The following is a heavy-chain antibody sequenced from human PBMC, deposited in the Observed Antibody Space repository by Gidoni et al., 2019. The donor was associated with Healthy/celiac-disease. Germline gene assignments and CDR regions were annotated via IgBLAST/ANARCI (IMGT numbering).Heavy chain of an antibody. V-gene: IGHV4-34*01. CDR3: AGGYSSSWWATNYYYYGMDV. CDR1: GGSFSGYY. J-gene: IGHJ6*02. Sequence: QVQLQQWGAGLLKPSETLSLTCAVYGGSFSGYYWSWIRQPPGKGLEWIGEINHSGSTNYNPSLKSRVTISVYTSKNQFSLKLSSVTAADTAVYYCAGGYSSSWWATNYYYYGMDVWGQGTTVTVSS. D-gene: IGHD6-13*01. CDR2: INHSGST.